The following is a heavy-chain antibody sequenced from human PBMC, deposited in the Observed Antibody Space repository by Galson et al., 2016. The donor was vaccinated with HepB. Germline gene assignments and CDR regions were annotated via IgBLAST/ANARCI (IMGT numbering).Heavy chain of an antibody. CDR2: ISWNSGTI. Sequence: SLRLSCAASGFRFENYAMHWVRQAPGKGLEWVSGISWNSGTIVYADSVEGRFTISRDNAKNSLYLQMNSLRAEDTALYYCAKTGGIAARPGNWYFDLWGRGTPGPVSS. CDR1: GFRFENYA. J-gene: IGHJ2*01. D-gene: IGHD6-6*01. CDR3: AKTGGIAARPGNWYFDL. V-gene: IGHV3-9*01.